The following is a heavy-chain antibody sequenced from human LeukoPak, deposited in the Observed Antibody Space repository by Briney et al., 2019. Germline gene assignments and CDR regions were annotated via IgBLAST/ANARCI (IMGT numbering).Heavy chain of an antibody. V-gene: IGHV4-39*07. Sequence: SETLSLTCTVSSGSISTSNYYWGWVRQPPGKALEWIGSIYYSGSTYYNPSLKSRVTISVDTSKNQFSLKLSSVTAADTAVYYCARFGYYDSSGYYYAGFVDYWGQGTLVTVSS. CDR1: SGSISTSNYY. J-gene: IGHJ4*02. CDR2: IYYSGST. D-gene: IGHD3-22*01. CDR3: ARFGYYDSSGYYYAGFVDY.